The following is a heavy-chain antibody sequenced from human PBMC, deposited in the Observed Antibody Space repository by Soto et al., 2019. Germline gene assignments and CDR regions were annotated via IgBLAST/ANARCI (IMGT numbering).Heavy chain of an antibody. J-gene: IGHJ4*02. CDR3: VKGSASYRPYYFDY. CDR1: GFTFSDYS. D-gene: IGHD3-16*02. CDR2: ISGGGGST. Sequence: GGSLSLSCAASGFTFSDYSMTWIRQAPGKGLEWVSVISGGGGSTYLADSVKGRFTISRDNSKNTLYMQMNSLRAEDSAVYYCVKGSASYRPYYFDYWGQGALVTVSS. V-gene: IGHV3-23*01.